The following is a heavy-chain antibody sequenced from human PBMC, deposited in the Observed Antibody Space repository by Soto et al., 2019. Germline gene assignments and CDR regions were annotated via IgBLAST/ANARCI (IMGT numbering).Heavy chain of an antibody. D-gene: IGHD2-2*01. CDR3: ARLYCSSTSCWY. CDR2: INPNSGGT. CDR1: GYTFTGYY. Sequence: ASVKVSCKASGYTFTGYYMHWVRQAPGQGLEWMGWINPNSGGTNYAQKFQGRVTMTRDTSISTAYMELSRLRYDDTAVYYCARLYCSSTSCWYWGQGTLVTVSS. J-gene: IGHJ4*02. V-gene: IGHV1-2*02.